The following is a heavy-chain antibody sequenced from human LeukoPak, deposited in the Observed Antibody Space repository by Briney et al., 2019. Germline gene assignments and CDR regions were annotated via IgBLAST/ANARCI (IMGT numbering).Heavy chain of an antibody. CDR2: INHSGST. V-gene: IGHV4-34*01. CDR1: GGFFSGYY. Sequence: SETLSLTCAVYGGFFSGYYWSWIRQPPGKGLEWIGEINHSGSTNYNPSLKSRVTISVDTSKNQFSLKLSSVTAVDTAVYYCARGYYYDSSGYQGFDPWGQGTLVTVSS. CDR3: ARGYYYDSSGYQGFDP. D-gene: IGHD3-22*01. J-gene: IGHJ5*02.